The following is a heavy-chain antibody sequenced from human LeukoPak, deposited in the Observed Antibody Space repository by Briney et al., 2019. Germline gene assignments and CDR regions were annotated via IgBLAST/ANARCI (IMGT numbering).Heavy chain of an antibody. V-gene: IGHV1-18*01. D-gene: IGHD1-26*01. CDR2: ISAFNGNT. J-gene: IGHJ4*02. CDR3: ARDTLTPYSGSYSDFYYFDY. Sequence: ASVKVSCKASGYSFTSYGISWVRQAPGQGLEWMGWISAFNGNTNYAQKLQGRVTMTTDTSTSTAYMELRSLRSDDTAVYYCARDTLTPYSGSYSDFYYFDYWGQGTLVTVSS. CDR1: GYSFTSYG.